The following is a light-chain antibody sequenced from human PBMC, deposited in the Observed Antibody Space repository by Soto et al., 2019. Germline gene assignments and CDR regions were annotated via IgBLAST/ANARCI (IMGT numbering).Light chain of an antibody. CDR1: KLGDKY. J-gene: IGLJ2*01. CDR2: QDS. Sequence: SYELTQPPSVSVSPGQTASITCSGDKLGDKYACWYQQKPGQSPVLVIYQDSKRPSGIPERFSCSNSGNTATLTISGTQAMDEADYYCQAWDSSILVVFGGGTKVTVL. CDR3: QAWDSSILVV. V-gene: IGLV3-1*01.